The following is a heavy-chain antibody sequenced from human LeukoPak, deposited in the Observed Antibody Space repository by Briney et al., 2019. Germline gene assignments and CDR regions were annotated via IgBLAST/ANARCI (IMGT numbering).Heavy chain of an antibody. Sequence: PGGSLRLSCAASGFTFDDYGMSWVRQAPGKGLVWVSRITSPGSSTSYADSVKGRFTISRDNAKNTLYLQMNSLRAEDTAVYYCARGVAVGGAVAFDVWGQGTMVTVSS. V-gene: IGHV3-74*01. D-gene: IGHD6-19*01. CDR2: ITSPGSST. CDR1: GFTFDDYG. CDR3: ARGVAVGGAVAFDV. J-gene: IGHJ3*01.